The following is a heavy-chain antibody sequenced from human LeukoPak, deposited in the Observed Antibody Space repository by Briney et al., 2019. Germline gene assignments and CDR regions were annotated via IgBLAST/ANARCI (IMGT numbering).Heavy chain of an antibody. Sequence: GESLKISCKGSGYTFTSYAMHWVRQAPGQRLEWMGWINAGNGNTKYSQKFQGRVTITRDTSASTAYMELSSLRSEDTAVYYCARERPYSSGWVDYWGQGTLVTVSS. CDR2: INAGNGNT. CDR3: ARERPYSSGWVDY. V-gene: IGHV1-3*01. D-gene: IGHD6-19*01. CDR1: GYTFTSYA. J-gene: IGHJ4*02.